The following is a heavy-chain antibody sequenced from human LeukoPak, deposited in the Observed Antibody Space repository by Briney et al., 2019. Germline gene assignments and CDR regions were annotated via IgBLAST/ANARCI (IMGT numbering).Heavy chain of an antibody. D-gene: IGHD6-19*01. J-gene: IGHJ4*02. CDR2: IGGSGYTT. CDR1: GFTFSRYT. CDR3: ASGSGQDY. Sequence: GGSLRLSCAASGFTFSRYTMSWVRQAPGKGLEWVSAIGGSGYTTYYADSVKGRFTISRDNSKDTLFLQMNSLRAEDTAVYYCASGSGQDYWGQGTLVTVSS. V-gene: IGHV3-23*01.